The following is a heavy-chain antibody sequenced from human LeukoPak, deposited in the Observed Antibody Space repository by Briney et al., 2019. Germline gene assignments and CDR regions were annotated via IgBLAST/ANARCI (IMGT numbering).Heavy chain of an antibody. J-gene: IGHJ6*02. V-gene: IGHV3-21*01. CDR2: ISSSSSYI. Sequence: GGSLRLSCAASGFTFSSYSMNWVRQAPGKGLEWVSSISSSSSYIYYADSVKGRFTISRDSAKNSLYLQMNSLGAEDTAIYYCAREEDSSMIRASHGMDVWGQGTTVTVS. CDR3: AREEDSSMIRASHGMDV. CDR1: GFTFSSYS. D-gene: IGHD6-6*01.